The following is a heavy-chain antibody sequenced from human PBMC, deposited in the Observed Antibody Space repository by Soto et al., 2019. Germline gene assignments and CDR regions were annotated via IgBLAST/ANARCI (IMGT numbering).Heavy chain of an antibody. D-gene: IGHD6-19*01. J-gene: IGHJ5*02. CDR1: GYTFTSDY. V-gene: IGHV1-2*02. CDR2: INPNSGGT. CDR3: ARASRSGWYGWFDP. Sequence: QVHLVQSGAEVKKPGASVKVSCKASGYTFTSDYLHWVRQAPGQGLEWMGWINPNSGGTNYAQKFQGRVTMTRDTSISTAYMELSRLRSDDTAVYYCARASRSGWYGWFDPWGQGTLVTVSS.